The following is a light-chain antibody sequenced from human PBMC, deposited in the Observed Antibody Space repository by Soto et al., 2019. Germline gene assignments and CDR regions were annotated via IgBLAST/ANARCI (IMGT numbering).Light chain of an antibody. CDR3: SSHTSGSTRV. Sequence: QSALTQPASVSGSPGQSIAISCTGTSGDVGGYDYVSWYQQHPDKAPKLMIYEVTKRPSWVSNRFSGSKSRNTASLTISGLQPEDEADYYCSSHTSGSTRVFGSGTKLTVL. CDR2: EVT. J-gene: IGLJ1*01. CDR1: SGDVGGYDY. V-gene: IGLV2-14*01.